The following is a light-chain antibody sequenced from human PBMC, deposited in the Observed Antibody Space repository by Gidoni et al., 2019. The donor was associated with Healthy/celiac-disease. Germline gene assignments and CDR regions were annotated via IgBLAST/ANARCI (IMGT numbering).Light chain of an antibody. CDR2: DAS. Sequence: EILLTQSPATLSFSPGERATLSCRASQSVSSYLAWYQQKPGQAPRLLIYDASNRATGIPARFSGSGSGTDFTPTISSLEPEDFAVYYCQQRSNWPTFGQGTRLEIK. CDR3: QQRSNWPT. J-gene: IGKJ5*01. CDR1: QSVSSY. V-gene: IGKV3-11*01.